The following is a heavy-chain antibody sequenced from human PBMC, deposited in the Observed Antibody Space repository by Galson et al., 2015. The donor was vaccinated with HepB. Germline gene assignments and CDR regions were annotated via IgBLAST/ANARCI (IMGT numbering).Heavy chain of an antibody. J-gene: IGHJ6*02. CDR2: IYWDDDK. V-gene: IGHV2-5*02. CDR1: GFSLSTSGVG. D-gene: IGHD2-15*01. CDR3: ARIRINVYYYGMDV. Sequence: PALVKPTQTLTLTCTFSGFSLSTSGVGVGWIRQPPEKALEWLALIYWDDDKRYSPSLKSRLTITKDTSKNQVVLTMTNMDPVDTATYYCARIRINVYYYGMDVWGQGTTVTVSS.